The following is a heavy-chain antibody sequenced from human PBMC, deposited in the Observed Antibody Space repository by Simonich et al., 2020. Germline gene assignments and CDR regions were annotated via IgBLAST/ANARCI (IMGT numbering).Heavy chain of an antibody. V-gene: IGHV3-30*07. CDR1: GFTFSSYA. J-gene: IGHJ3*02. Sequence: QVQLVESGGGVVQPGRSLRLSCAASGFTFSSYAMHWVRQAPGKGLGCVAVISYDGSNKYYADSMKGRFTISRDNSKNTLYLQRNSLRAEDTAVYYCARDIVSFGSSWYAFDIWGQGTMVTVSS. CDR3: ARDIVSFGSSWYAFDI. CDR2: ISYDGSNK. D-gene: IGHD6-13*01.